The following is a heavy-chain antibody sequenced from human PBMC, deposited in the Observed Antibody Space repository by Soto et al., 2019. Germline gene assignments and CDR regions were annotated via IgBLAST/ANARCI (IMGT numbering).Heavy chain of an antibody. CDR3: ARKFAPEFFDS. J-gene: IGHJ4*02. Sequence: PGESLKISCKASGYTFSNYWIAWVRQMPGKGLEWMGIIYPRDSDSKCSPAFQGQVTFTVDKSIDTAYLQWTSLEASDTAIYFCARKFAPEFFDSWGQGTLVTVSS. D-gene: IGHD3-10*01. V-gene: IGHV5-51*01. CDR2: IYPRDSDS. CDR1: GYTFSNYW.